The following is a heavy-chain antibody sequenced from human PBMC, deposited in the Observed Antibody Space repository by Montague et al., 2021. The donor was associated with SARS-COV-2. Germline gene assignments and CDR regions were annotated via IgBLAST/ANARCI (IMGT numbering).Heavy chain of an antibody. J-gene: IGHJ3*02. CDR1: GGSISGSSYY. CDR3: AGFPTSYYYDSKAAPATPDAFDI. D-gene: IGHD3-22*01. V-gene: IGHV4-39*01. CDR2: IYYSGST. Sequence: SETLSLTCTVSGGSISGSSYYWGWIRQPPGKGLEWIGSIYYSGSTYYNPSLKSRVTISVDTSKNQFSLKLSSVTAADTAVYYCAGFPTSYYYDSKAAPATPDAFDIWGQGTMVTVSS.